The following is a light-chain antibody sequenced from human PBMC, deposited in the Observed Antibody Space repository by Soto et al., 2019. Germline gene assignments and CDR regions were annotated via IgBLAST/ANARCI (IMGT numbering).Light chain of an antibody. CDR2: GAS. CDR1: QIVSSSY. CDR3: QQYGRSPWT. V-gene: IGKV3-20*01. Sequence: EMVLTQSPGTLSLSPGERATLSCRASQIVSSSYLAWYQQKPDQAPRLLIFGASSRATGIPDRFSGSGSGTDFTLTISRLEPEDFAVYYCQQYGRSPWTFGQGTKVDIK. J-gene: IGKJ1*01.